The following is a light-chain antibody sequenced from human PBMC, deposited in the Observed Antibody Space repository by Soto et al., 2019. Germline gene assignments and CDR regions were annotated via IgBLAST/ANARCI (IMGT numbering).Light chain of an antibody. V-gene: IGLV2-14*01. J-gene: IGLJ3*02. CDR3: GSYTSRSTWL. CDR2: EVN. Sequence: QSALTQPASVSGSAGQSITISCSGTSSDVGGYNYVSWYQQHPGKAPTLMIYEVNNRPSGGSDRFSGSKSGNTASLTISGLPAEDEADYYCGSYTSRSTWLFGGGTKLTVL. CDR1: SSDVGGYNY.